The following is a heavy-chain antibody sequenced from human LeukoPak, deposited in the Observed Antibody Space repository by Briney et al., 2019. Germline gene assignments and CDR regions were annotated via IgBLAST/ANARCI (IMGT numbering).Heavy chain of an antibody. J-gene: IGHJ4*02. CDR2: ISSGSGYI. Sequence: PGGPLRLSCAASGFTFSSYTMNWVRQAPGKGLEWVSCISSGSGYIYYADSEKGRFTVSRDNAKNSLYLQMSSLGAEDTAVYYCARAVAGTEFYFDYWGQGTLVTVSS. V-gene: IGHV3-21*01. CDR1: GFTFSSYT. CDR3: ARAVAGTEFYFDY. D-gene: IGHD6-19*01.